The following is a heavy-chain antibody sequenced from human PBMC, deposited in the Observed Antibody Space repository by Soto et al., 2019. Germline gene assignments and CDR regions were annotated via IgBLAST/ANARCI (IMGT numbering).Heavy chain of an antibody. J-gene: IGHJ4*02. CDR3: TRGPRPISTGTGAY. CDR2: IYNDGSYT. Sequence: GGSLRLSCAASGFIFKIYWMHWVRQSPGKGLVWISRIYNDGSYTDYADSVKGRFTISRDNVNDTLYLQMNNLRAEDSGLYYCTRGPRPISTGTGAYWGQGTQVTVSS. V-gene: IGHV3-74*01. D-gene: IGHD3-10*01. CDR1: GFIFKIYW.